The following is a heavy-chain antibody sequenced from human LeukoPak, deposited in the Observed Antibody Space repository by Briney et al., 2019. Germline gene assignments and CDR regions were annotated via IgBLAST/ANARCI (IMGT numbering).Heavy chain of an antibody. CDR1: GGTFSTYT. V-gene: IGHV1-69*08. Sequence: ASVKVSCKASGGTFSTYTISWVRRPPGQGLEWMGGVRQAPGQGLEWMGGIIPILGTANYAQKFQGRVTITADKSTSTAYMELSSLRSEDTAVYYCASGPRITMIVDGRPPAEYFQHWGQGTLVTVSS. CDR2: IIPILGTA. CDR3: ASGPRITMIVDGRPPAEYFQH. J-gene: IGHJ1*01. D-gene: IGHD3-22*01.